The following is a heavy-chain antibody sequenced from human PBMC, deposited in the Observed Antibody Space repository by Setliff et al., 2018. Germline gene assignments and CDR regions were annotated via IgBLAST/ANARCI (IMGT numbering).Heavy chain of an antibody. J-gene: IGHJ4*03. CDR1: GASLSSGTYY. CDR2: IYYRGDT. V-gene: IGHV4-39*01. Sequence: SETLSLTCTVSGASLSSGTYYWGWIRQPPGKGLEWIGRIYYRGDTYYNASLKGRLTISVDTAQNQFSLRLTSVTAADTAVYYCARTGTYRYFDYWVPETLLGHRLL. CDR3: ARTGTYRYFDY. D-gene: IGHD1-1*01.